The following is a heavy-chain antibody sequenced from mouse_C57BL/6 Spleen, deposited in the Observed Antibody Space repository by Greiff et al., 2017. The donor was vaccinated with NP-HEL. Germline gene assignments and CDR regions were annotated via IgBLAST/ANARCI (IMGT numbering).Heavy chain of an antibody. CDR2: IDPSDSYT. Sequence: VQLQQPGAELVKPGASVKLSCKASGYTFTSYWMQWVKQRPGQGLEWIGEIDPSDSYTNYNQKFKGKATLTVDTSSSTAYMQLSSLTSEDSAVYYCARGGDGNFHYFDYWGQGTTLTVSS. J-gene: IGHJ2*01. CDR1: GYTFTSYW. CDR3: ARGGDGNFHYFDY. D-gene: IGHD2-1*01. V-gene: IGHV1-50*01.